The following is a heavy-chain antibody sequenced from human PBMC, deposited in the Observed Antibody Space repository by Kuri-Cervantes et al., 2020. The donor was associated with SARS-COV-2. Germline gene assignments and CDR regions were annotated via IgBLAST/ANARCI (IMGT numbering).Heavy chain of an antibody. CDR1: GGSISSYY. V-gene: IGHV4-59*01. D-gene: IGHD6-13*01. CDR2: IYYSGST. Sequence: LETLSLSCTVCGGSISSYYWSWIRQPPGKGLEWIGYIYYSGSTNYNPSLKSRVTISVDTSKNQFSPKLSSVTAADTAVYYCARGTNIAAAGTLDYWGQGTLVTVSS. CDR3: ARGTNIAAAGTLDY. J-gene: IGHJ4*02.